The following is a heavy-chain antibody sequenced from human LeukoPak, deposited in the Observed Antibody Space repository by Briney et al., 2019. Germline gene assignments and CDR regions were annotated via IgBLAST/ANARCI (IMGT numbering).Heavy chain of an antibody. CDR1: GFTVSSNY. CDR2: IYSGGST. CDR3: AMRGSSGCYQGGFEY. D-gene: IGHD6-19*01. Sequence: GGSLRLSCAASGFTVSSNYMSWVRQAPGKGLEWVSVIYSGGSTYYADSVKGRFTISRDNSKNTLYLQVNSLRAEDTAVYYCAMRGSSGCYQGGFEYWGRGALPTVPS. V-gene: IGHV3-66*01. J-gene: IGHJ4*02.